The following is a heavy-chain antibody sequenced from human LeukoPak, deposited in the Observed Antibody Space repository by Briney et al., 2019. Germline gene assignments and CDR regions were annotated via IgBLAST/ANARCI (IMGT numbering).Heavy chain of an antibody. CDR3: ARSGGSYWY. CDR1: GFTFDEYA. V-gene: IGHV3-23*01. Sequence: GGSLRLSCAASGFTFDEYAMIWVRQPPGKGLEWVAAISGSGVTTYYADSVKGRFTFSRDNSKNTLFLQMNSLRAEDTAVYYCARSGGSYWYWGQGTLVTVSS. J-gene: IGHJ4*02. CDR2: ISGSGVTT. D-gene: IGHD1-26*01.